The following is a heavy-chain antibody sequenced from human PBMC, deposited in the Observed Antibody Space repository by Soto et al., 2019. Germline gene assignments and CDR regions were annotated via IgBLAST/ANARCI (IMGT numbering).Heavy chain of an antibody. CDR2: IIPILGIA. D-gene: IGHD1-1*01. CDR1: GGTLSSYT. J-gene: IGHJ1*01. Sequence: GASVKVSCKASGGTLSSYTSIWVRQAPGQGLEWMGRIIPILGIANYAQKFQGRVTITADKSTSTAYMELSSLRSEDTAVYYCAREVPNAEYFQHWGQGTLVTVSS. CDR3: AREVPNAEYFQH. V-gene: IGHV1-69*04.